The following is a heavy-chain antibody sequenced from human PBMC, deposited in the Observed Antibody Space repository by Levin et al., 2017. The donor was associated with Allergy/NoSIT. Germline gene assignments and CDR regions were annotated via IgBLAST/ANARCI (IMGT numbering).Heavy chain of an antibody. Sequence: PSETLSLTCTVSAYSISSDFYWGWIRQPPGKGLEWIGTIYHTGSTNYNPSLKSRVIVSVDTSKNQFFLKLSSVTAADTAVYSCARIDTCSRPTCYTDWFFDLWGLGTLVTVSS. J-gene: IGHJ2*01. CDR1: AYSISSDFY. V-gene: IGHV4-38-2*02. D-gene: IGHD2-2*02. CDR2: IYHTGST. CDR3: ARIDTCSRPTCYTDWFFDL.